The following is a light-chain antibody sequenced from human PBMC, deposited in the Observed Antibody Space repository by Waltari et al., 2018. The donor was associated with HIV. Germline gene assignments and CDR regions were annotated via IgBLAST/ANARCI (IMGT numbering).Light chain of an antibody. CDR2: VVT. CDR1: SSDVGTYDL. Sequence: QSALTQPASVSGSPGQSITVSCTGTSSDVGTYDLVSWSHHHPGWDPKLIIHVVTKRPSGVSSRFSGSKSGNAASLTITGLQAENESLYYCCAFSGGRISCVFGGGTRVTVL. J-gene: IGLJ2*01. CDR3: CAFSGGRISCV. V-gene: IGLV2-23*02.